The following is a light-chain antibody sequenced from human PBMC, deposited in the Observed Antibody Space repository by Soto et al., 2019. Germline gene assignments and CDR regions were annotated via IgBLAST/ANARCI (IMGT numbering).Light chain of an antibody. CDR2: GAS. V-gene: IGKV3-20*01. CDR3: QQYGSSPQT. J-gene: IGKJ3*01. CDR1: QSVSTSS. Sequence: EIVLTQSPATLSLSLGERASLSCRASQSVSTSSLAWYQQRPGQGPRLLIYGASSRATGITDRFSGSGSGTDFTLTISRLEPEDFAMYYCQQYGSSPQTFGPGTKVDIK.